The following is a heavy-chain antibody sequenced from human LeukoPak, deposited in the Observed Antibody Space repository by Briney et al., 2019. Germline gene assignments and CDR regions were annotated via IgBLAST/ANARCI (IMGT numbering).Heavy chain of an antibody. J-gene: IGHJ4*02. CDR2: IYYSGST. Sequence: PSETLSLTCTVSGGSISSYYWSWIRQPPGKGLEWIGYIYYSGSTNYNPSLKSRVTVSVDTSKNQFSLKLSSVTAADTAVYYCARVKSVVVTSLFYFDYWGQGTLVTVSS. CDR3: ARVKSVVVTSLFYFDY. V-gene: IGHV4-59*01. D-gene: IGHD2-21*02. CDR1: GGSISSYY.